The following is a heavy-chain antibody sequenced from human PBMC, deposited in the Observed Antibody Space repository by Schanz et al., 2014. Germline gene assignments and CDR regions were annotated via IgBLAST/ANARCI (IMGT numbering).Heavy chain of an antibody. CDR1: GFTFSSYA. CDR2: ISGSGGST. CDR3: SKGMGFCSCCSWYGFYYYCLDH. Sequence: EVQLLESGGGLVQPGGSLRLSCAASGFTFSSYAMSWVRQAPGKGLEWVSGISGSGGSTYYADSVKGRFTISRDNSENPLYLQINRLSADDTAVFYCSKGMGFCSCCSWYGFYYYCLDHWGQGTTVTVSS. D-gene: IGHD3-10*01. J-gene: IGHJ6*02. V-gene: IGHV3-23*01.